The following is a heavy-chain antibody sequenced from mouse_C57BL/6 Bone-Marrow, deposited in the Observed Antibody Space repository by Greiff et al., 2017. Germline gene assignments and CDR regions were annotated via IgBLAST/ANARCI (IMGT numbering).Heavy chain of an antibody. Sequence: DVKLVESGGDLVKPGGSLKLSCAASGFTFSSYGMSWVRQTPDKRLEWVATLSSGGSYPYYPDSVKGRFTISRDNAKNTLYLQMSSLKSEDTAMYYCARQRSNPTWFAYWGQGTLVTVSA. CDR1: GFTFSSYG. CDR3: ARQRSNPTWFAY. D-gene: IGHD2-5*01. J-gene: IGHJ3*01. CDR2: LSSGGSYP. V-gene: IGHV5-6*02.